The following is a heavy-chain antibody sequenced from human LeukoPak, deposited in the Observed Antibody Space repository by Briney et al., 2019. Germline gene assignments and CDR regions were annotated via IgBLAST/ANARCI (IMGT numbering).Heavy chain of an antibody. D-gene: IGHD3-22*01. V-gene: IGHV3-23*01. CDR2: ISGSGGST. J-gene: IGHJ4*02. CDR1: GFTFSSYA. CDR3: AKDGLYYYDSSGYVGSFDY. Sequence: PGGSLRLSCAASGFTFSSYAMSWVRQAPGKGLEWVSAISGSGGSTYYADSVKGRFTISRDNSKNTLYLQMNSLRAEDTTVYYCAKDGLYYYDSSGYVGSFDYWGQGTLVTVSS.